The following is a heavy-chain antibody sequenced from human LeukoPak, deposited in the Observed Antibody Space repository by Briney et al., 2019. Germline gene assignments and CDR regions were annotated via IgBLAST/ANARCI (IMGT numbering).Heavy chain of an antibody. CDR3: VKSDNIVGATYFDY. CDR2: ISNNGGST. Sequence: PGRSLRLSCSASGFTFRSYAMHWVRQAPGKGLEYVSSISNNGGSTYYADSVKGRFTISRDNSKNTLYLHMSSLRAEDTAVYYCVKSDNIVGATYFDYWGQGALVTVSS. D-gene: IGHD1-26*01. J-gene: IGHJ4*02. CDR1: GFTFRSYA. V-gene: IGHV3-64D*09.